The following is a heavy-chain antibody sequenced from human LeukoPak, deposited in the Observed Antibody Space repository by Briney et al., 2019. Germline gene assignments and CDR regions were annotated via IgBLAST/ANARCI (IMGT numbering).Heavy chain of an antibody. CDR1: GGSISSGGYY. CDR3: ARGSTYYDFWSGYYSAGGKFDY. J-gene: IGHJ4*02. D-gene: IGHD3-3*01. Sequence: SQTLSLTCTVSGGSISSGGYYWSWIRQHPGKGLEWIGYIYYSGSTYYNPSLKSRVTISVDTSKNQFTLKLSSVTAADTAVYYCARGSTYYDFWSGYYSAGGKFDYWGQGTLVTVSS. V-gene: IGHV4-31*03. CDR2: IYYSGST.